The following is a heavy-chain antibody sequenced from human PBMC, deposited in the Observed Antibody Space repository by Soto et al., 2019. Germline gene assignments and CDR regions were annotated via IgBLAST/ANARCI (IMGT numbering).Heavy chain of an antibody. CDR2: ISAYNGNT. CDR3: AKVIAAAVDFDY. V-gene: IGHV1-18*01. CDR1: GYTFTSYG. Sequence: QVQLVQSGAEVKKPGASVKVSCKASGYTFTSYGISWVRQAPGQGLEWMGWISAYNGNTNYAQKLQGRVTMTTDTSTSTVYMKLRSLRSDDTAGYYCAKVIAAAVDFDYWGQGALVTVSS. D-gene: IGHD6-13*01. J-gene: IGHJ4*02.